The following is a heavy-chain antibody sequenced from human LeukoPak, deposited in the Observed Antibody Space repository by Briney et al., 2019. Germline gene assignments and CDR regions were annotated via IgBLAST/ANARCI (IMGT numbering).Heavy chain of an antibody. J-gene: IGHJ4*02. Sequence: GGSLRLSCAASGFSFDDYAMHWVRQAPGKGLEWVSGISWNSGSIGYADSVKGRFTISRDNAKNSPYLQMNSLRAEDTALYYCAKGYCSSTSCYPFDYWGQGTLVTVSS. D-gene: IGHD2-2*01. CDR2: ISWNSGSI. V-gene: IGHV3-9*01. CDR1: GFSFDDYA. CDR3: AKGYCSSTSCYPFDY.